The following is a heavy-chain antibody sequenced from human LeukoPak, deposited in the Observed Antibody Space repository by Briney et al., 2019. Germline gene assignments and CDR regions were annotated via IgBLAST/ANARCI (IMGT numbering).Heavy chain of an antibody. D-gene: IGHD2-2*01. J-gene: IGHJ5*02. Sequence: ASVKVSCKASGYTFTGYYMHWVRQAPGQGLEWMGWINPNSGGTTYAQKFQGRVTMTRDTSISTAYMELSRLRSDDTAVYYCARGIDCSSTSCYEFDPWGQGTLVTVSS. CDR1: GYTFTGYY. V-gene: IGHV1-2*02. CDR2: INPNSGGT. CDR3: ARGIDCSSTSCYEFDP.